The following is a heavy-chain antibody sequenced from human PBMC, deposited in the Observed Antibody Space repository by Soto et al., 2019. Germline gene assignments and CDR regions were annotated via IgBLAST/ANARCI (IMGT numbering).Heavy chain of an antibody. CDR2: IYWDVDK. V-gene: IGHV2-5*02. Sequence: SGPTLVNPTQTLTLTCTFSGFSLSTSGVGVGWIRQPPGKALEWLALIYWDVDKRYSPSLKSRLTITKDTSKNQVVLTMTNMDPVGTATYYCAHTRPHGRYDFWSSYYTGNDYYYYYGMDVWGQGTTVTAP. CDR1: GFSLSTSGVG. J-gene: IGHJ6*02. D-gene: IGHD3-3*01. CDR3: AHTRPHGRYDFWSSYYTGNDYYYYYGMDV.